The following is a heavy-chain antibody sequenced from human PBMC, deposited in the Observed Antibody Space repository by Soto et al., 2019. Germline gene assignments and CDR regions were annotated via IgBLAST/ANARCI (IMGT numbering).Heavy chain of an antibody. Sequence: SVKVSCKASGGTFSNYAITWVRQAPGQGLEWLGRIIPIFGTANYAQKFQGRVTITADESTTTAYMELSSLRSDDTAVYYCAKDGGREGYFANWFDPWGQATLVTVSS. CDR2: IIPIFGTA. V-gene: IGHV1-69*13. J-gene: IGHJ5*02. D-gene: IGHD2-15*01. CDR1: GGTFSNYA. CDR3: AKDGGREGYFANWFDP.